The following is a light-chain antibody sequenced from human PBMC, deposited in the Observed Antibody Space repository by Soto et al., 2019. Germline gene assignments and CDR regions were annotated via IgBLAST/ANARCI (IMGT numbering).Light chain of an antibody. CDR3: CSYAGSNNLV. CDR2: EVS. CDR1: SSDVGGYNY. V-gene: IGLV2-8*01. Sequence: QSALTQPPSASGSPGQSVTISCTGTSSDVGGYNYVSWYQQHPGKAPKVMIYEVSRRPSGVPDRFSGSKSGNTASLTVSGLQAVDEADYYCCSYAGSNNLVFGGGTKLTVL. J-gene: IGLJ2*01.